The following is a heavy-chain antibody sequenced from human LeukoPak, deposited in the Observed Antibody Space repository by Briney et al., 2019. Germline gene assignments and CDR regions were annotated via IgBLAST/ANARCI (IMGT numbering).Heavy chain of an antibody. J-gene: IGHJ4*02. CDR3: ARAHNDYYDSSGYPEAGY. CDR2: IIPIIGIA. D-gene: IGHD3-22*01. CDR1: GGTFSSYA. V-gene: IGHV1-69*04. Sequence: ASVKVSCKASGGTFSSYAISWVRQAPGQGLEWMGRIIPIIGIANYAQKFQGRVTITADKSTSTAYMELSSLRSEDTVVYYCARAHNDYYDSSGYPEAGYWGQGTLVTVSS.